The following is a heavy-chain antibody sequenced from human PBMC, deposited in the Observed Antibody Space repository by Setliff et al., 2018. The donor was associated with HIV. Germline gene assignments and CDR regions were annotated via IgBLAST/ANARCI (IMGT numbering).Heavy chain of an antibody. Sequence: GPSVKVSCKASGYTFSSYDINWVRQATGQGLEWMGWMNPNSGNTGYAQKFQGRVTMTRDTSIGTAYMELNNLKFEDTAVYYCARARRDSYDRGRRNHYYIDVWGKGTPVTVSS. J-gene: IGHJ6*03. D-gene: IGHD3-22*01. CDR1: GYTFSSYD. CDR3: ARARRDSYDRGRRNHYYIDV. CDR2: MNPNSGNT. V-gene: IGHV1-8*02.